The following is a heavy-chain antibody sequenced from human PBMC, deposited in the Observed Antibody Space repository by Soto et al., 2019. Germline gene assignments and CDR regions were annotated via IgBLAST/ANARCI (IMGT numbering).Heavy chain of an antibody. CDR1: GGSISTYY. D-gene: IGHD2-15*01. CDR3: ARSLRGRYVVAATDPFDY. Sequence: QVQLQESGPGLVNPSETLSLTCNVSGGSISTYYWSWMRQPPGKGLEWIGYVYYSGSTNYNPSLKSRVAISVDTSKKQFSLKLSSVTAADTAIYYCARSLRGRYVVAATDPFDYWGQGTLFTVSS. J-gene: IGHJ4*02. V-gene: IGHV4-59*01. CDR2: VYYSGST.